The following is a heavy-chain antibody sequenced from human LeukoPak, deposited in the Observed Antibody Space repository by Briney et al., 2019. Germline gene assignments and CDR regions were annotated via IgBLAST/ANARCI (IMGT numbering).Heavy chain of an antibody. CDR1: GFTFSSYG. D-gene: IGHD6-13*01. CDR3: AKAYSSWSQRGYFDY. CDR2: ISYDGSNR. Sequence: AGGSLRLSCAASGFTFSSYGMHWVRQAPGKGLEWVAVISYDGSNRYHADSVKGRFTISRDNSKNTLYLQMNSLRADDTAVYFCAKAYSSWSQRGYFDYWGQGTLVTVSS. J-gene: IGHJ4*02. V-gene: IGHV3-30*18.